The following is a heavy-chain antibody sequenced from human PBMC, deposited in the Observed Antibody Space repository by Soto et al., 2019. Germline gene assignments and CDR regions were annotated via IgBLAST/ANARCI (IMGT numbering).Heavy chain of an antibody. J-gene: IGHJ6*02. V-gene: IGHV3-48*03. D-gene: IGHD3-9*01. CDR2: INTAGSTK. Sequence: AESLRLSCAASGFTFSNFEMHWVRQAPGKGLKWVSYINTAGSTKYYAESVKGRFTISRDNARNSLFLQMNSLRAEDTAVYYCARAECSSPDCLTAYYSYGLDVWGQGSTVTVSS. CDR1: GFTFSNFE. CDR3: ARAECSSPDCLTAYYSYGLDV.